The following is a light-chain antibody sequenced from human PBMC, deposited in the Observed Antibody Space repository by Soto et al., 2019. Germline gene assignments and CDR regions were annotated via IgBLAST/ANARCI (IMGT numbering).Light chain of an antibody. CDR3: AAWDDSLNGLYV. V-gene: IGLV1-44*01. CDR1: SSNIGINT. Sequence: VLTNPPSATGAPGQGVSISCSRSSSNIGINTVNWYQQVPGTAPKLLIYTDNQRPSGVPDRFSGSKSGTSASLAISGLQSEDEADYYCAAWDDSLNGLYVFGTGTKVTVL. J-gene: IGLJ1*01. CDR2: TDN.